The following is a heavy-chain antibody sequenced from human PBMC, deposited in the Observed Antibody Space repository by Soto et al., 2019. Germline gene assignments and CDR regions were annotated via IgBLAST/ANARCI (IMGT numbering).Heavy chain of an antibody. CDR1: GYTFATYT. CDR2: INTANGGT. CDR3: ARDGLPGEGIALDY. J-gene: IGHJ4*02. V-gene: IGHV1-3*04. D-gene: IGHD2-21*01. Sequence: QVQLVQSGAEMKKPGASVKVSCKASGYTFATYTLFWVRQAPGQRLEWMGWINTANGGTKYSQIFQARVILTMDTSASTAYLELGGLISEDTALYYCARDGLPGEGIALDYWGQGSLVTVSS.